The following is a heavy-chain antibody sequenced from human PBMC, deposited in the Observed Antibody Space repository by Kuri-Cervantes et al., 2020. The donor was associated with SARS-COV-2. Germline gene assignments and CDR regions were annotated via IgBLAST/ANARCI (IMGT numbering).Heavy chain of an antibody. J-gene: IGHJ4*02. CDR3: ASSGITGTLTGFDY. CDR2: INPNSGGT. CDR1: GYTFTGYY. V-gene: IGHV1-2*02. D-gene: IGHD1/OR15-1a*01. Sequence: ASVKISCRASGYTFTGYYMHWVRQAPGQGLEWMGWINPNSGGTNYAQKFQGRVTMTRDTSISTAYMELSRLRTDDTTVYYCASSGITGTLTGFDYWGQGTMVTVSS.